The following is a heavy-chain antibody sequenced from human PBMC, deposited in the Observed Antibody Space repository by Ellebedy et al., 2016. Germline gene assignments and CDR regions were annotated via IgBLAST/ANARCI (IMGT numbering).Heavy chain of an antibody. V-gene: IGHV1-46*01. J-gene: IGHJ2*01. CDR3: AREPQRRPYGSGSYYNSLWYFDL. D-gene: IGHD3-10*01. CDR1: GYTFTSYY. CDR2: INPSGGST. Sequence: ASVKVSXXASGYTFTSYYMHWVRQAPGQGLEWMGIINPSGGSTSYAQKFQGRVTITADESTSTAYMELSSLRSEDTAVYYCAREPQRRPYGSGSYYNSLWYFDLWGRGTLVTVSS.